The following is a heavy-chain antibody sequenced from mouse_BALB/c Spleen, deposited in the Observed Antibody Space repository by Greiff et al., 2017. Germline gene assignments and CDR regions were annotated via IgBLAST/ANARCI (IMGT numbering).Heavy chain of an antibody. D-gene: IGHD2-4*01. J-gene: IGHJ3*01. V-gene: IGHV3-6*02. CDR3: ARALMITTVFAY. CDR1: GYSITSGYY. Sequence: EVKLMESGPGLVKPSQSLSLTCSVTGYSITSGYYWNWIRQFPGNKLEWMGYISYDGSNNYNPSLKNRISITRDTSKNQFFLKLNSVTTEDTATYYCARALMITTVFAYWGQGTLVTVSA. CDR2: ISYDGSN.